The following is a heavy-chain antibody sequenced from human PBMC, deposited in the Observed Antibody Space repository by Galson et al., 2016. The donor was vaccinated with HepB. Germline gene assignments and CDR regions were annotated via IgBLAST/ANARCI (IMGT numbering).Heavy chain of an antibody. CDR3: TKGGDNYFDY. V-gene: IGHV3-23*01. D-gene: IGHD5-18*01. Sequence: SLRLSCAASGFTFGTYVMTWVRQAPGKGLEWVSSISGSGGRISYADSVKGRFTVSRDNSKNTLYLQMNSPRAEDTAVYYCTKGGDNYFDYWGQGTLVTVSS. J-gene: IGHJ4*02. CDR2: ISGSGGRI. CDR1: GFTFGTYV.